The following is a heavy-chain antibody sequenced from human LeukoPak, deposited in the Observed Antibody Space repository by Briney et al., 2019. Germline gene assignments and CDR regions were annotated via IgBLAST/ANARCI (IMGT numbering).Heavy chain of an antibody. CDR2: IFYSASI. CDR1: GGSIDSYY. D-gene: IGHD6-19*01. CDR3: ARGRTSGGYPHFDS. V-gene: IGHV4-59*01. J-gene: IGHJ4*02. Sequence: PSETLSLTCIVSGGSIDSYYWTWLRQPPGKGLEWIAYIFYSASINYNPSLKSRATITVDTSKNQFSLNLRSVTAADMAVYYCARGRTSGGYPHFDSWGQGIQVTVSS.